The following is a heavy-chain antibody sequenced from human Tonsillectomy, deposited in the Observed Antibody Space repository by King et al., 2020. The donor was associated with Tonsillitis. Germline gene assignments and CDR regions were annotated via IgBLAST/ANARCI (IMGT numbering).Heavy chain of an antibody. J-gene: IGHJ3*02. CDR3: ASLPPCDDILTGYPAGVSAFYI. D-gene: IGHD3-9*01. Sequence: VQLQESGPGLVKPSETLSLTCTVSGGSISSYYWSWIRQPPGKGLEWIGYIYYSGSTNYNPSLKSRVTISVDTSKNQFSLKLSSGTAADTAVYYCASLPPCDDILTGYPAGVSAFYIWGQGTMVTVSS. CDR2: IYYSGST. CDR1: GGSISSYY. V-gene: IGHV4-59*08.